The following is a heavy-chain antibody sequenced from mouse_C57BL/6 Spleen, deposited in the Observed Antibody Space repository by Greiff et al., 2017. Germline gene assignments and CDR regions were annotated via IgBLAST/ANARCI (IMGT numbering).Heavy chain of an antibody. J-gene: IGHJ2*01. CDR2: INPSNGGT. CDR1: GYTFTSYW. CDR3: ASFDSRRGYFDY. D-gene: IGHD1-1*01. V-gene: IGHV1-53*01. Sequence: QVQLQQPGTELVKPGASVKLSCKASGYTFTSYWMHWVKQRPGQGLEWIGNINPSNGGTNYNEKFKSKATLTVDKSSSTAYMQLSSLTSEDSAVYCCASFDSRRGYFDYWGQGTTLTVSS.